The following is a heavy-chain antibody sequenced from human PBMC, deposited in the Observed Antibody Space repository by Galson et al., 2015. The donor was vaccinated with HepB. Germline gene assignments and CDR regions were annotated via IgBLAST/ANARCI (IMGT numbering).Heavy chain of an antibody. CDR3: ARAFGENGDFLDY. CDR1: GGSFSGNF. D-gene: IGHD4-17*01. V-gene: IGHV4-34*01. Sequence: SETLSLTCAAYGGSFSGNFWSWIRQPPGKGLEWIGEIYHSGSTNYNPSLKSRVTISVDTSKKQFSLKLSSVTAADTAVYYCARAFGENGDFLDYWGQGTLVTVSS. CDR2: IYHSGST. J-gene: IGHJ4*02.